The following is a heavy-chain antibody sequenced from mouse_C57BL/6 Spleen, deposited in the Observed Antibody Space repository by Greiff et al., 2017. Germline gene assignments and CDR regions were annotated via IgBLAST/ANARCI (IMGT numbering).Heavy chain of an antibody. CDR2: IDPSDSET. CDR1: GYTFTSYW. J-gene: IGHJ4*01. D-gene: IGHD3-2*02. CDR3: AREAGTAQNYYAMDY. Sequence: QVQLQQPGAELVRPGSSVKLSCKASGYTFTSYWMHWVKQRPIQGLEWIGNIDPSDSETHYNQKFKDKATLTVDKSSSTAYMQLSSLTSEDSAVYCCAREAGTAQNYYAMDYWGQGTSVTVSS. V-gene: IGHV1-52*01.